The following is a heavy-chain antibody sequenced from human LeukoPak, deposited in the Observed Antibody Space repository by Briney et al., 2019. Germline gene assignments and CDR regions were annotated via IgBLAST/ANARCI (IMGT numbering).Heavy chain of an antibody. V-gene: IGHV3-23*01. J-gene: IGHJ4*02. CDR3: AKDQAPRAARVIYFDY. CDR2: ISGGGVRT. CDR1: GFIFSDYA. Sequence: PGGSLRLSCVASGFIFSDYAMGWVRQAPGKRLEWVSGISGGGVRTYYADSVKGRFTISRDNSKNTLFLHTDSLRVEDTAVYYCAKDQAPRAARVIYFDYWGQGNLVTVSS. D-gene: IGHD2-15*01.